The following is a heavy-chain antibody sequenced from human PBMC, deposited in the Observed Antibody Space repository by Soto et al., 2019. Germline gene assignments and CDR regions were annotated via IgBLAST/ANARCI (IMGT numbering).Heavy chain of an antibody. D-gene: IGHD4-17*01. J-gene: IGHJ4*02. Sequence: QLQLQESGPGLVKPSETLSLTCTVSGGSISSSSYYWGWIRQPPGKGLEWIGSIYYSGSTYYNPSLKSRVTISVDTSKNQFSLKLSSVTAADTAVYYCARMTTVMGFDYWAREPWSPSPQ. V-gene: IGHV4-39*01. CDR2: IYYSGST. CDR3: ARMTTVMGFDY. CDR1: GGSISSSSYY.